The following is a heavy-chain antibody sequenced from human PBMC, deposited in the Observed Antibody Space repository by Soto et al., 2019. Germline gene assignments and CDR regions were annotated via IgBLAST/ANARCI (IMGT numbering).Heavy chain of an antibody. D-gene: IGHD2-2*01. CDR2: TSSDGGDK. V-gene: IGHV3-30*03. J-gene: IGHJ3*02. CDR1: GFSFSNYG. CDR3: AIRGYQYAFDI. Sequence: QLVESGGDVVQPGRSLRLSCVASGFSFSNYGMHWVRQAPGKGLEWVAVTSSDGGDKYYADSVKGRFTISRDNSKNTLYLQMNSLRPEDTAMFYCAIRGYQYAFDIWGQGTMDTVSS.